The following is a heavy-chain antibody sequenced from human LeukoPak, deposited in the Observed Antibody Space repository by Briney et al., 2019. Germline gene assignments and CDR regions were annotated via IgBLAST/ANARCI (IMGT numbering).Heavy chain of an antibody. J-gene: IGHJ4*02. D-gene: IGHD3-10*01. CDR1: GFTFKNYN. Sequence: PGGSLRLSCAAAGFTFKNYNMNWVRQAPGKGLEWVSYISSSSTTIYYADSVKGRFTISRDNAKNSLYLQMNSLRAEDTAVNYCARDFRGLSWYFDYWGQGSLVIVSS. CDR2: ISSSSTTI. V-gene: IGHV3-48*01. CDR3: ARDFRGLSWYFDY.